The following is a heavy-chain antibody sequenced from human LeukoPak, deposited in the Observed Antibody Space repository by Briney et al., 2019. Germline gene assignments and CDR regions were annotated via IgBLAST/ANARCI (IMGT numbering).Heavy chain of an antibody. D-gene: IGHD3-9*01. CDR3: ARTGDYDILNPNWFDP. J-gene: IGHJ5*02. V-gene: IGHV4-59*08. CDR1: GGSISSYY. CDR2: IYYSGST. Sequence: TSETLSLTCTVSGGSISSYYWSWIRQPPGKGLEWIGYIYYSGSTNYNPSLKSRVTISVDTSKKQFSLKLSSVTAADTAVYYCARTGDYDILNPNWFDPWGQGTLVTVSS.